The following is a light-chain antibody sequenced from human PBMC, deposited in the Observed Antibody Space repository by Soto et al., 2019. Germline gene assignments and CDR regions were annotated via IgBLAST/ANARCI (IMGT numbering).Light chain of an antibody. CDR3: QQYNNWPGT. J-gene: IGKJ1*01. CDR2: GAS. CDR1: QSVSSN. Sequence: EIVMTQSLATLSVSPGERATLSCRASQSVSSNVAWYQQKPGQAPRLLIYGASTRATGIPARFSGSGSGTEFTLTISSLQSEDFAVYYCQQYNNWPGTFGQGTKVDI. V-gene: IGKV3D-15*01.